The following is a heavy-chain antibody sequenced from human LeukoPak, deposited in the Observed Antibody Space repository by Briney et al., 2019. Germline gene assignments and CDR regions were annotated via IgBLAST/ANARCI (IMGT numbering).Heavy chain of an antibody. V-gene: IGHV6-1*01. J-gene: IGHJ5*02. Sequence: SQTLPLTCAISGDSVSSNSAAWNWIRQSPSRGLEWLGRTYYRSKWDNDYAVSVKSRITINPDTSKNQFTLHLNSVTPEDTAVYYCARDTGVRGSFGWFDPWDQGTLVTVSS. CDR3: ARDTGVRGSFGWFDP. CDR1: GDSVSSNSAA. CDR2: TYYRSKWDN. D-gene: IGHD2-15*01.